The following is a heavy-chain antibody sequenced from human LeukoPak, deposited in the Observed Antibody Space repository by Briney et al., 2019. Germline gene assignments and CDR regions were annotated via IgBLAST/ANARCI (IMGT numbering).Heavy chain of an antibody. CDR3: ARDLEYSSSRYQFSFWFDP. V-gene: IGHV1-2*02. CDR2: INPNSGGT. Sequence: GASVKVSCKASGYTFTGYYMHWVRQAPGQGLEWMGWINPNSGGTNYAQKFQGRVTMTRDTSISTAYMELSRLRSDDTAVYYCARDLEYSSSRYQFSFWFDPWGQGTLVTVSS. J-gene: IGHJ5*02. D-gene: IGHD6-13*01. CDR1: GYTFTGYY.